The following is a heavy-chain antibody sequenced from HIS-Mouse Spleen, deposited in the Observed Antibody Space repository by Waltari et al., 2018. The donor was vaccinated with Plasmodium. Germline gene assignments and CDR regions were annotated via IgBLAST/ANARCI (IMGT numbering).Heavy chain of an antibody. D-gene: IGHD1-7*01. V-gene: IGHV4-39*07. CDR1: GGSISSRSYY. CDR3: ARDRITGTSYFDY. J-gene: IGHJ4*02. Sequence: QLQLQESGPGLGKPSETLSLTCTVSGGSISSRSYYWGWIRQPPGKGLEWIGSISYSGSTYYNPSLKSRVTISVDTSKNQFSLKLSSVTAADTAVYYCARDRITGTSYFDYWGQGTLVTVSS. CDR2: ISYSGST.